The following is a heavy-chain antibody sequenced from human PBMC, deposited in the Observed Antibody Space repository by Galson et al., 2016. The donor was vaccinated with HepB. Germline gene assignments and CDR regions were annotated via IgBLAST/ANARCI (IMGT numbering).Heavy chain of an antibody. J-gene: IGHJ4*02. CDR1: GGSISSTTSY. V-gene: IGHV4-39*01. CDR2: IYYAGTT. Sequence: SETLSLTCTVSGGSISSTTSYWGWIRQPPGKGLEWIGSIYYAGTTYYNPSLKSRVTLSLDTSNNHFSLNLNSVTAADTAVYYCARHLDYYDSSAYYPDRGRGTLVTVSS. D-gene: IGHD3-22*01. CDR3: ARHLDYYDSSAYYPD.